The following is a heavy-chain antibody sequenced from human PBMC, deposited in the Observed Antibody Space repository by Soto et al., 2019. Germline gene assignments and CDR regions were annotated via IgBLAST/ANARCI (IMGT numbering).Heavy chain of an antibody. D-gene: IGHD3-10*01. CDR1: GFTFSTYG. CDR2: ISYDGYLK. Sequence: GGSLRLSCAASGFTFSTYGMQWVRQAPGKGLEWVAVISYDGYLKYYVDAVKGRFTVARDNSKNTLFLEMNSLRVEDTAVYFCAKDFKVSGSHYGTLYYYYGMDVWGQGTTVTVSS. J-gene: IGHJ6*02. CDR3: AKDFKVSGSHYGTLYYYYGMDV. V-gene: IGHV3-30*18.